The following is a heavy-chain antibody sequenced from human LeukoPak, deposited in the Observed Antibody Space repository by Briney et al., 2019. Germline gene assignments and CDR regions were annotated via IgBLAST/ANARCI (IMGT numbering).Heavy chain of an antibody. CDR1: GYTLTDYY. CDR2: IIPHSGGT. CDR3: ARVTTMIVVVITTGYYFDY. Sequence: EASVKVSCKASGYTLTDYYIHWVRQAPGQDLEWMGFIIPHSGGTTYEQRFQGRVTMTRDMSISTAYMELSRLRSDDTAVYYCARVTTMIVVVITTGYYFDYWGQGTLVTVSS. J-gene: IGHJ4*02. D-gene: IGHD3-22*01. V-gene: IGHV1-2*02.